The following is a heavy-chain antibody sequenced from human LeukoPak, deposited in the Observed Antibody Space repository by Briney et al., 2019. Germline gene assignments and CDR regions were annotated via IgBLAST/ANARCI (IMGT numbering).Heavy chain of an antibody. CDR2: ISSSSVYI. J-gene: IGHJ4*02. CDR3: AKDRRGFGFGGGNYFDY. V-gene: IGHV3-21*04. CDR1: GFTFNTYT. Sequence: GGSLRLSCAASGFTFNTYTMNWVRQAPGKGLEWVSSISSSSVYIYYADSVKGRFTISRDNAKNSLYLQMNSLRTEDTALYYCAKDRRGFGFGGGNYFDYWGQGTLVTVSS. D-gene: IGHD3-10*01.